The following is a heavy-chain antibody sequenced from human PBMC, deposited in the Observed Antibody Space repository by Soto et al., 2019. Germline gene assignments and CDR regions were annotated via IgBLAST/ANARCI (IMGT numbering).Heavy chain of an antibody. CDR1: GYTFTSYG. V-gene: IGHV1-18*04. CDR3: ARGIGYSSSWYRVDYYGMDV. J-gene: IGHJ6*02. D-gene: IGHD6-13*01. CDR2: ISAYNGNT. Sequence: GASVKVSCKASGYTFTSYGISWVRQAPGQGLEWMGWISAYNGNTNYAQKLQGRVTMTTDTSTSTAYMELRSLRSDDTAVYYCARGIGYSSSWYRVDYYGMDVWGQGTTVTVS.